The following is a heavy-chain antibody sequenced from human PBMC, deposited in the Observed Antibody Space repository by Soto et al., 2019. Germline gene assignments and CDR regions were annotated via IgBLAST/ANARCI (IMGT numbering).Heavy chain of an antibody. CDR2: IYYSGST. J-gene: IGHJ6*03. CDR1: GGSISSSSYY. CDR3: ARQRYKGESRLYYYYYYYMDV. V-gene: IGHV4-39*01. D-gene: IGHD1-1*01. Sequence: SETLSLTCTVSGGSISSSSYYWGWIRRPPGKGLEWIGSIYYSGSTYYNPSLKSRVTISVDTSKNQFSLKLSSVTAADTAVYYCARQRYKGESRLYYYYYYYMDVWGKGTTVTVSS.